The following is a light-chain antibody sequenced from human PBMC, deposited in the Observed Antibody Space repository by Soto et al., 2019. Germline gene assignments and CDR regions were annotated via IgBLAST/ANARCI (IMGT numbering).Light chain of an antibody. CDR2: GNS. Sequence: QSVLTQLPSVSGAPGQRVTISCTGSSSNIGAGYDVHWYQQLPGTAPKLLIYGNSNRPSGVPDRFSGSKSGTSASLAITGLQAEDEADYYCQSYDSSLSGYVFGTGTKVTLL. J-gene: IGLJ1*01. CDR1: SSNIGAGYD. CDR3: QSYDSSLSGYV. V-gene: IGLV1-40*01.